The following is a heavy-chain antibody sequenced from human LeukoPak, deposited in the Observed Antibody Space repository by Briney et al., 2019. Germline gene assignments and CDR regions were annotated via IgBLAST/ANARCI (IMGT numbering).Heavy chain of an antibody. CDR1: GFTFSSYW. V-gene: IGHV3-74*01. J-gene: IGHJ6*02. D-gene: IGHD1-14*01. CDR3: ARTTYGEPSSGYGMDV. Sequence: PGRSLRLSCAASGFTFSSYWMHWVRQAPGKGLVWVSRINSDGSSTSYADSVKGRITISRDNAKNTLYLQMNSLRAEDTAVYYCARTTYGEPSSGYGMDVWGQGTTVTVSS. CDR2: INSDGSST.